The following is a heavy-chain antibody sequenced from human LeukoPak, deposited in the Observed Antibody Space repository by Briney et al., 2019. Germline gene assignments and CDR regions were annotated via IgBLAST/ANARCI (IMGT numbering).Heavy chain of an antibody. CDR1: GFTFSSYW. V-gene: IGHV3-7*01. CDR2: IKQDGSEK. J-gene: IGHJ5*02. Sequence: GGSLRLSCAASGFTFSSYWMSWVRQAPGKGLEWVANIKQDGSEKYYVDSVKGRFTISRDNAKNPLYLQMNSLRAEDTAVYYCARDSGSYHNWFDPWGQGTLVTVSS. D-gene: IGHD1-26*01. CDR3: ARDSGSYHNWFDP.